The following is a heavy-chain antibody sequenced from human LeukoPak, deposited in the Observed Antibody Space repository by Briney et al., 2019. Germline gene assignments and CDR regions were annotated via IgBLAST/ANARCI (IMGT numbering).Heavy chain of an antibody. CDR1: GFTFSSYA. J-gene: IGHJ6*02. CDR3: AKVTTTVTTLYYYYYGMDV. CDR2: ISGSGGST. V-gene: IGHV3-23*01. D-gene: IGHD4-11*01. Sequence: GGSLRLSCAASGFTFSSYAMSWVRQAPGKGLEWVSAISGSGGSTYYADSVKGRFTISRDNSKNTLYLQMNSLRAEDTAVYYCAKVTTTVTTLYYYYYGMDVWGQGTTVTVSS.